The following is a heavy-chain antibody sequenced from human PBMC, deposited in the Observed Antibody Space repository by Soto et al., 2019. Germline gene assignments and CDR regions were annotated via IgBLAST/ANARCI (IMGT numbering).Heavy chain of an antibody. CDR2: IYWNGIE. V-gene: IGHV2-5*01. CDR1: GFSLSSSGEA. D-gene: IGHD3-10*01. J-gene: IGHJ4*02. Sequence: QITLKESGPALVKPTQTLTLTCTFSGFSLSSSGEAVGWIRQPPGKALEWLALIYWNGIERYSPSLKSRLTITKDTSKNQVVLTVTNMDPVDTATYFCAHGDPLDFHYWGQGTLVTVSP. CDR3: AHGDPLDFHY.